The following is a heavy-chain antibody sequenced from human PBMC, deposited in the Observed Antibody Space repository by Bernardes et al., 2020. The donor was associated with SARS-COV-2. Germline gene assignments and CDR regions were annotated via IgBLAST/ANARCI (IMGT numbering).Heavy chain of an antibody. Sequence: SETLSLTCTVSGGSVSSGSYYWSWIRQPPGKGLEWIGYIYYSGTTNYNPSLKSRVTIAVDTSKNQFSLNLTSVTAADTAVYYCAGERSANEKWELLLRYFDLWGRGTLVTVSS. D-gene: IGHD1-26*01. CDR2: IYYSGTT. V-gene: IGHV4-61*01. CDR3: AGERSANEKWELLLRYFDL. CDR1: GGSVSSGSYY. J-gene: IGHJ2*01.